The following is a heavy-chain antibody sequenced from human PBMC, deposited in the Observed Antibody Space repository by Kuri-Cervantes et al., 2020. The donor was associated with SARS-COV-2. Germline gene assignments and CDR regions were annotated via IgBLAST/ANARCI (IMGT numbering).Heavy chain of an antibody. V-gene: IGHV4-59*01. CDR2: IYYSGST. CDR3: ARHGFDFWSGYARTYYYYYGMDV. D-gene: IGHD3-3*01. J-gene: IGHJ6*02. Sequence: GSLRLSCTVSGGSISSYYWSWIRQPPGKGLEWIGYIYYSGSTNYNPSLKSRVTIPVDTSKNQFSLKLSSVTAADTAVYYCARHGFDFWSGYARTYYYYYGMDVWGQGTTVTVSS. CDR1: GGSISSYY.